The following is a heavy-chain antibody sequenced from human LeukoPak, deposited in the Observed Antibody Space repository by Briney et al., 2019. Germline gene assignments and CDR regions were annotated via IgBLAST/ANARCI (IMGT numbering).Heavy chain of an antibody. CDR1: GFTFSSYG. CDR3: TTARYSPEYFQH. Sequence: PGGSLRLSCAASGFTFSSYGMHWVRQAPGKGLEWVAVISYDGSNKYYADSVKGRFTISRDNSKNTLYLQMNSLRAEDTAVYYCTTARYSPEYFQHWGQGTLVTVSS. J-gene: IGHJ1*01. D-gene: IGHD1-14*01. V-gene: IGHV3-30*03. CDR2: ISYDGSNK.